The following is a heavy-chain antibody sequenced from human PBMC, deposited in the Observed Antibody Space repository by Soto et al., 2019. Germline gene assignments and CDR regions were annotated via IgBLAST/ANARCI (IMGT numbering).Heavy chain of an antibody. CDR3: ARDPHEFWTSYWFDP. CDR2: INPNSGGK. Sequence: ASVKVSCKASGYTFTCYYMHWVRQAPGQGLEWMGWINPNSGGKNYAQKFQGRVTLTTDTSTSTAYMELRSLRSDDTAIYYCARDPHEFWTSYWFDPWGQGTPVTVSS. J-gene: IGHJ5*02. D-gene: IGHD3-3*01. V-gene: IGHV1-2*02. CDR1: GYTFTCYY.